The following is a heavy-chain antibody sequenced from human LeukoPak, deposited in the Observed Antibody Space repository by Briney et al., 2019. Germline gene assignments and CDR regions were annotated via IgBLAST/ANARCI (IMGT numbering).Heavy chain of an antibody. V-gene: IGHV1-2*04. D-gene: IGHD6-13*01. J-gene: IGHJ6*02. CDR1: GYTFTGYY. CDR2: INANSGGT. Sequence: AAVTVSCTASGYTFTGYYMHWVRQTPGQGLEWMGWINANSGGTNYAQKFQGWVTMTRDTSISTAYMELSRLRSDAMAVSYCARAHNPYSSSWYVATYSYAMDVWGQGPTVPVSS. CDR3: ARAHNPYSSSWYVATYSYAMDV.